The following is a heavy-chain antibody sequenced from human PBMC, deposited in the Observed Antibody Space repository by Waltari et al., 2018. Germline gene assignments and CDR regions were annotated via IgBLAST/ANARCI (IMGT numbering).Heavy chain of an antibody. CDR2: INHSGST. CDR3: ARGQSYYYFWSVYYTGQAFDY. D-gene: IGHD3-3*01. Sequence: QVQLQQWGAGLLKPSETLSLTCAVYGGSFSGYYWSWIRQPPGTGLGWIGEINHSGSTNYNPPLQSRVTISVDTAKNPFSLKRSSVTAADTAVYYCARGQSYYYFWSVYYTGQAFDYWGQGTLVTVSS. J-gene: IGHJ4*02. CDR1: GGSFSGYY. V-gene: IGHV4-34*01.